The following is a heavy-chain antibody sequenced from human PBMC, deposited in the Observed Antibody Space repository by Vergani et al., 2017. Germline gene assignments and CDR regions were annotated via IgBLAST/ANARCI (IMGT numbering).Heavy chain of an antibody. V-gene: IGHV3-49*04. CDR1: GFSFGDYA. Sequence: EVQLVESGGGLVPPGRSLRLSCAASGFSFGDYAMTWVRQAPGKGLEWVAFIRNKAYGGTTEYAASVKGRFTISRDDSKKTLSLQMRSLRADDTAVYYCAKDGRENSDYGYFDYWGQGTLVTVSS. J-gene: IGHJ4*02. D-gene: IGHD4-17*01. CDR2: IRNKAYGGTT. CDR3: AKDGRENSDYGYFDY.